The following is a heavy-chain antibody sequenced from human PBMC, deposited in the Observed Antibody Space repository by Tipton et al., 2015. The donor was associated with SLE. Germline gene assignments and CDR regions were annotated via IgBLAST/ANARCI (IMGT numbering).Heavy chain of an antibody. J-gene: IGHJ4*02. CDR1: GFTFSSFW. V-gene: IGHV3-48*01. Sequence: GSLRLSCAASGFTFSSFWMNWVRQAPGKGLEWVSYISGSGSTSYYADSVKGRFTISRDKAKNALYLQMNSLRVDDTAVYYCARGWRVSTIDFDYWGQGTLVTVSS. D-gene: IGHD5/OR15-5a*01. CDR3: ARGWRVSTIDFDY. CDR2: ISGSGSTS.